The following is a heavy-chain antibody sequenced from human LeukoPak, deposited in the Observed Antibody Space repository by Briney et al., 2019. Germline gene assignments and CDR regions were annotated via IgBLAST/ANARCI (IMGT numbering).Heavy chain of an antibody. CDR2: IHISGIT. CDR3: ASYSTTGAWAEYFLH. D-gene: IGHD2/OR15-2a*01. Sequence: SGTLSLTCAVSGDSINNNNWWSWVRQSPGKGLEWIGRIHISGITNYNPSLKSRVTMSVDTSQNQFSLKLSSVTAADTAVYYCASYSTTGAWAEYFLHWGQGTLVTVSS. CDR1: GDSINNNNW. J-gene: IGHJ1*01. V-gene: IGHV4-4*02.